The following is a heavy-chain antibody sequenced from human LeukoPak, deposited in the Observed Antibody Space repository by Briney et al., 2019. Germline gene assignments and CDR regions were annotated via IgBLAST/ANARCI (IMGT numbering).Heavy chain of an antibody. CDR3: ARELYYYGSGPPLGGWFDP. J-gene: IGHJ5*02. D-gene: IGHD3-10*01. V-gene: IGHV4-30-4*07. Sequence: PSQTLSLTCAVSGGSISSGGYSWSWIRQPPGTGLEWIGYIYYSGSTNYNPSLKSRVTISVDTSKNQFSLKLSSVTAADTAVYYCARELYYYGSGPPLGGWFDPWGQGTLVTVSS. CDR1: GGSISSGGYS. CDR2: IYYSGST.